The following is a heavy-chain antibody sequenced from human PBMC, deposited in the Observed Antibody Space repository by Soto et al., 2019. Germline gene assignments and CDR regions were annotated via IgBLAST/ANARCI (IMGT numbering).Heavy chain of an antibody. V-gene: IGHV3-11*01. D-gene: IGHD3-16*01. CDR2: ITSSGSTK. J-gene: IGHJ4*02. CDR3: ARDPPLGGL. CDR1: GFTVSSNY. Sequence: GGSLRLSCAASGFTVSSNYMSWVRQAPGKGLEWVSYITSSGSTKYYADPVKGRFTISRDNANNSLYLQMNSLRAEDTAVYYCARDPPLGGLWGQGTLVTVSS.